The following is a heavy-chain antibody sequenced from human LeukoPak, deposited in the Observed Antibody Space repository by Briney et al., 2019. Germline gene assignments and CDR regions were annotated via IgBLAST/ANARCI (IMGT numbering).Heavy chain of an antibody. CDR2: ISSSGSTI. CDR3: ARDSREYSYGLGVPLNNWFDP. D-gene: IGHD5-18*01. J-gene: IGHJ5*02. Sequence: GGSLRLSCAASRFTFSDYYMTWIRQAPGKGLEWVSYISSSGSTIYYADSVKGRFTISRDNAKNSLYLQMNSLRAEDTAVYYCARDSREYSYGLGVPLNNWFDPWGQGTLVTVSS. V-gene: IGHV3-11*04. CDR1: RFTFSDYY.